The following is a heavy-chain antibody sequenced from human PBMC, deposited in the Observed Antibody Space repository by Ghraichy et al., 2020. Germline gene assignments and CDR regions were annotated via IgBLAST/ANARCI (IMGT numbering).Heavy chain of an antibody. CDR3: ARGDYSNSGSPLCLDY. J-gene: IGHJ4*02. D-gene: IGHD4-11*01. CDR1: GFTVSTKY. V-gene: IGHV3-53*01. CDR2: VYRDGTT. Sequence: GGSLRLSCAASGFTVSTKYMNWVRQAPGKGLEWVSVVYRDGTTYYADSVKGRFTISRDNSKNTLFLHMNTLRAEDTAVYYCARGDYSNSGSPLCLDYWGQGTLVTVSS.